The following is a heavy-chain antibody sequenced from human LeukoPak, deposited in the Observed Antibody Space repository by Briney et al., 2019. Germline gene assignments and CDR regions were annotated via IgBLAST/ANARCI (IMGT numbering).Heavy chain of an antibody. CDR1: GFTFSSYW. V-gene: IGHV3-74*01. Sequence: GGSLRLSCAASGFTFSSYWMHWVRQAPGKGLVWVSRINSDGSSTSYADSVKGRFTISRDISTDTLWLQMDSLRTEDTAVCYCAKGPLRGTAAAIDYWGQGTLVTVSS. J-gene: IGHJ4*02. D-gene: IGHD2-2*01. CDR2: INSDGSST. CDR3: AKGPLRGTAAAIDY.